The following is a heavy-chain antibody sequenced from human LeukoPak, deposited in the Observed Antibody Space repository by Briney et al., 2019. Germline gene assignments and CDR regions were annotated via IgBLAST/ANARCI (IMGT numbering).Heavy chain of an antibody. V-gene: IGHV4-59*11. CDR1: GGSISSHY. CDR3: ARGVVRNSGLFDY. D-gene: IGHD2-21*01. Sequence: SETLSLTCTVSGGSISSHYWSWIRQPPGKGLEWIGYIYYSGSTNYNPSLKSRVTISVDTSKNQFSLKLSSVTAADTAVYYCARGVVRNSGLFDYWGQGTLVTVSS. CDR2: IYYSGST. J-gene: IGHJ4*02.